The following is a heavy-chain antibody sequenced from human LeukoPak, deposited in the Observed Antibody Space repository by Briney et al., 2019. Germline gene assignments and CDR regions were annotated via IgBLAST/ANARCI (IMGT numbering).Heavy chain of an antibody. Sequence: ASVKVSCKASGGTFSSYAISWVRQAPGQGLEWMGRIIPIFGTANCAQKFQGRVTITTDESTSTAYMALSSLRSEDTAVYYCARDRWTAMVTWYFDYWGQGTLVTVSS. J-gene: IGHJ4*02. CDR2: IIPIFGTA. D-gene: IGHD5-18*01. CDR3: ARDRWTAMVTWYFDY. CDR1: GGTFSSYA. V-gene: IGHV1-69*05.